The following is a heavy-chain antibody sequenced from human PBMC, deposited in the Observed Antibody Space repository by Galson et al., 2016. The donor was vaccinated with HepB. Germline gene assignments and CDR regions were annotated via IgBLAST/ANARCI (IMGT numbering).Heavy chain of an antibody. CDR3: AETAWCYAGSCSTFGV. J-gene: IGHJ3*01. D-gene: IGHD2-15*01. Sequence: SETLSLTCAVSGGSISSNNWWSWLRQSSDKGLEWIGELSQSGRTNYNPSLKSRVTMSVDKSKNQFSLNLTSVTTADTAVYFFAETAWCYAGSCSTFGVWGQGILVTVSS. V-gene: IGHV4-4*02. CDR2: LSQSGRT. CDR1: GGSISSNNW.